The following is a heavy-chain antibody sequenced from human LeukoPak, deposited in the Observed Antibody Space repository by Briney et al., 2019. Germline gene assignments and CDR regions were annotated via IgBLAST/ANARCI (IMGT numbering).Heavy chain of an antibody. CDR1: GYTFTSYD. Sequence: ASVKVSCKASGYTFTSYDINWVRQATGQGLEWMGWMNPNSGNTGYAQKFQGRVTMTRTTSIRTAYMELSSLRSEDTAVYYCARRSIAARRYPKNWFDPWGQGTLVTVSS. V-gene: IGHV1-8*01. J-gene: IGHJ5*02. CDR3: ARRSIAARRYPKNWFDP. CDR2: MNPNSGNT. D-gene: IGHD6-6*01.